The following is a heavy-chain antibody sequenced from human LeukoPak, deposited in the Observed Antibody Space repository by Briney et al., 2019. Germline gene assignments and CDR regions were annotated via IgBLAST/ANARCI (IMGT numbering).Heavy chain of an antibody. V-gene: IGHV3-21*01. CDR3: ARGYGSGVYYYGMDV. CDR1: GFTFSSYS. Sequence: KTGGSLRLSCAASGFTFSSYSMNWVRQAPGKGLEWVSSISSSSSYIYYADSVKGRFTISRDNAKNSLYLQMNSLRAEDTAVYYCARGYGSGVYYYGMDVWGQGTTVTVSS. D-gene: IGHD3-10*01. J-gene: IGHJ6*02. CDR2: ISSSSSYI.